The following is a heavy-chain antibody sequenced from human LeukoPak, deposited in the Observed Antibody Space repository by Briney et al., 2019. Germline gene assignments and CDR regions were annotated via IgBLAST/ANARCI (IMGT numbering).Heavy chain of an antibody. CDR3: ARGNSSGWFGYYYYYGMDV. J-gene: IGHJ6*02. Sequence: GGSLRLSCAASGFTFSSYGMGWVRQAPGKGLHWVAVIWSDGNRQYYADSVKGRFTISRDNAKNSLYLQMNSLRAEDTAVYYCARGNSSGWFGYYYYYGMDVWGQGTTVTVSS. D-gene: IGHD6-13*01. V-gene: IGHV3-33*03. CDR1: GFTFSSYG. CDR2: IWSDGNRQ.